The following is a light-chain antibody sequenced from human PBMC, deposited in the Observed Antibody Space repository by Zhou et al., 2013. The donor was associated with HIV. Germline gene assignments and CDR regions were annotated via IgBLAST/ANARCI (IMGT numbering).Light chain of an antibody. CDR1: QSVSRY. CDR3: QRYGSSPI. J-gene: IGKJ5*01. Sequence: EIVLTQSPATLSLSPGERATLSCRASQSVSRYLAWYQQKPGQAPRLLIYDASSRATGIPDRFSGSGSGTDFTLTISRLEPEDFAVYYCQRYGSSPIFGQGTRLEIK. CDR2: DAS. V-gene: IGKV3-20*01.